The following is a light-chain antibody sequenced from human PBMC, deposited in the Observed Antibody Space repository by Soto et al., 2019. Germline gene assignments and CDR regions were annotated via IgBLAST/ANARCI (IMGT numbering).Light chain of an antibody. Sequence: HLVLTQSPSASASLGASVKLTCTLSSGHSSYAIAWHQKQPGKGPRYLMDLNNDGSHTKGDGIPDRFSGSSSGAERYLIISSLQSEDEADYYCQTWGTGFQVFGGGTKLTVL. CDR1: SGHSSYA. CDR2: LNNDGSH. CDR3: QTWGTGFQV. V-gene: IGLV4-69*01. J-gene: IGLJ2*01.